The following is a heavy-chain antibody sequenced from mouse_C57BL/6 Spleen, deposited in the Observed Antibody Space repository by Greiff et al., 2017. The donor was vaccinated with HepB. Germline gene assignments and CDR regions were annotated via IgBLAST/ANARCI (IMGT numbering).Heavy chain of an antibody. CDR2: INPGSGGT. V-gene: IGHV1-54*01. D-gene: IGHD2-4*01. CDR3: ARYDYDVNYAMDY. CDR1: GYAFTNYL. J-gene: IGHJ4*01. Sequence: QVQLKESGAELVRPGTSVKVSCKASGYAFTNYLIEWVKQRPGQGLEWIGVINPGSGGTNYNEKFKGKATLTADKSSSTAYMQLSSLTSEDSAVYFCARYDYDVNYAMDYWGQGTSVTVSS.